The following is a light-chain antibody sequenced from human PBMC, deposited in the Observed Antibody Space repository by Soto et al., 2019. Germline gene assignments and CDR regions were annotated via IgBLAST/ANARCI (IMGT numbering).Light chain of an antibody. V-gene: IGLV2-23*01. CDR3: CSYASSGTVV. CDR1: SSDVGSYNL. J-gene: IGLJ2*01. CDR2: EGS. Sequence: QSALTQPACVSGSPGQSITISCTGTSSDVGSYNLVSWYQQHPGKAPKLMIYEGSKRPSGVSNRFSGSKSGNTASLTISGLQAEDEADYYCCSYASSGTVVFGGGTKLTVL.